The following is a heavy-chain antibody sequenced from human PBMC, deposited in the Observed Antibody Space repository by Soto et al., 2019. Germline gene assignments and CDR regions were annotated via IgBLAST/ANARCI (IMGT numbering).Heavy chain of an antibody. J-gene: IGHJ6*02. CDR3: ARIVVAAARPTSANYYYYGMDV. CDR2: IDWDDDK. D-gene: IGHD6-6*01. CDR1: GFPLSTSGMC. Sequence: SGPTLVNPTQTLTLTCTFSGFPLSTSGMCVSWIRQPPGKALEWLALIDWDDDKYYSTSLKTRLTISKDTSKNQVVLTMTNMDPVDTATYYCARIVVAAARPTSANYYYYGMDVWGQGTRVTVSS. V-gene: IGHV2-70*01.